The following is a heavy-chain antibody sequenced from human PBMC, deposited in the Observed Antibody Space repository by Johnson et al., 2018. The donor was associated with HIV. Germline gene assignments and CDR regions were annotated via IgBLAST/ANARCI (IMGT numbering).Heavy chain of an antibody. CDR2: IKSKTDGGTT. D-gene: IGHD6-13*01. CDR3: TTQQRADAFDI. J-gene: IGHJ3*02. Sequence: VQLVESGGGVVQPGGSLRLSCAASGFTFDDYGMSWVRQAPGKGLEWVGRIKSKTDGGTTDYAAPVKGRFTISRDDSKNTLYLQMNSLKTEDTAVYYCTTQQRADAFDIWGQGTMVTVSS. V-gene: IGHV3-15*01. CDR1: GFTFDDYG.